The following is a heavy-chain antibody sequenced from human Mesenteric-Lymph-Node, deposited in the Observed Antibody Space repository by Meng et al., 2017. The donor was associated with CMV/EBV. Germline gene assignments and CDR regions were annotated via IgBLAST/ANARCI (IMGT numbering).Heavy chain of an antibody. D-gene: IGHD1-14*01. V-gene: IGHV3-53*01. Sequence: GESLKISCAASGFTVSSNYMSWVRQAPGKGLEWVSVIYSGGSTYYADSVKGRFTISRDNSKNTLYLQMNSLRAEDTAVYYCTTDQGVTGYYYYYYGMDVWGQGTTVTVSS. CDR2: IYSGGST. J-gene: IGHJ6*02. CDR1: GFTVSSNY. CDR3: TTDQGVTGYYYYYYGMDV.